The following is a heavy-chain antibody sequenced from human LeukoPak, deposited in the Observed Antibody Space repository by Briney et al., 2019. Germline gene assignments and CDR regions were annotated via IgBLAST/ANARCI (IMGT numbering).Heavy chain of an antibody. CDR1: GGTFSSYA. J-gene: IGHJ6*03. Sequence: ASVKVSCKASGGTFSSYAISWVRQAPGQGLEWMGGIIPIFGTANYAQKFQGRVTITTDESTSTAYMELSSLRSEDTAVYYCASPYCSSTSCYGYYYMDVWGKGTTVTVSS. V-gene: IGHV1-69*05. CDR2: IIPIFGTA. D-gene: IGHD2-2*01. CDR3: ASPYCSSTSCYGYYYMDV.